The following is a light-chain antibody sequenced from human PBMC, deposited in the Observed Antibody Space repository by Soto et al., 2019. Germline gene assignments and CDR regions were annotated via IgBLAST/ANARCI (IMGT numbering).Light chain of an antibody. CDR1: QYIGTS. V-gene: IGKV1-12*01. CDR2: GAY. J-gene: IGKJ4*01. CDR3: QQTHDLPRT. Sequence: DILMTHSPSSVSASLGDRVTITCRASQYIGTSLAWYQQRPGEAPKLRIYGAYRLHVGVPSRFTASGSGKDFPLTITSLQPEAFGVYFCQQTHDLPRTFGLGNKVEI.